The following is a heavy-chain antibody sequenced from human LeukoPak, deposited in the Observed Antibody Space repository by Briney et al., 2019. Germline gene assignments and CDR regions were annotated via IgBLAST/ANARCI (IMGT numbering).Heavy chain of an antibody. Sequence: SGTLSLTCGVSSGSITNTNYWTWVRQPPGKGLEWIGEVNLQGSTNYNPSLMGRVAISVDKSENHISLQLTSVTAADTAVYYCAREGGPYRPLDYSGQGTLVTVSS. CDR2: VNLQGST. CDR1: SGSITNTNY. CDR3: AREGGPYRPLDY. J-gene: IGHJ4*02. V-gene: IGHV4-4*02.